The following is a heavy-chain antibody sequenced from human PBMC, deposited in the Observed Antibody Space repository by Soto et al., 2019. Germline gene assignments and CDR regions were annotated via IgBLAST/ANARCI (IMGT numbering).Heavy chain of an antibody. CDR3: ARHPRCERGYTGYDGHYCSSGSCYPFDV. J-gene: IGHJ4*02. CDR1: GASINNNY. Sequence: SETLSLTCTVSGASINNNYWNWIRQSPGKGLEWIGYVFDSGSTNYNPSLNSRVTISIGKSRNQFSLKLASVTATDTAVYYCARHPRCERGYTGYDGHYCSSGSCYPFDVWGQGTLVTVS. V-gene: IGHV4-59*08. CDR2: VFDSGST. D-gene: IGHD2-15*01.